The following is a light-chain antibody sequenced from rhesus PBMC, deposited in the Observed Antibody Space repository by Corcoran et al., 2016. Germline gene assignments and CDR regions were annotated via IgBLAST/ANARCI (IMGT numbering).Light chain of an antibody. V-gene: IGKV1-22*01. CDR3: LQYSSSPFT. CDR1: QGISSW. CDR2: KAS. Sequence: DIQMTQSPSSLSASVGDKVTITCRASQGISSWLAWYQQKPGKAPKLLIYKASTLQSGVPSRFSGTGSGTDFTLTITSLQPEDFATYYCLQYSSSPFTFGPETKLDIK. J-gene: IGKJ3*01.